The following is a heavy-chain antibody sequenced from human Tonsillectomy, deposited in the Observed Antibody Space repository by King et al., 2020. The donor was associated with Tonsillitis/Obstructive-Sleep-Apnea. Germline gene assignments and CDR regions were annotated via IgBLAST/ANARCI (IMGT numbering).Heavy chain of an antibody. CDR3: ARGSPGPYSSGGGMDV. D-gene: IGHD6-19*01. Sequence: EGQLVQSGGGLVQPGGSLRLSCAASGFTFSSYDMHWVRQATGKGLEWVSTIGTSGDTYYPGSVKGRFTISRENAKNSLYLQMNSLRAGDTAVYYCARGSPGPYSSGGGMDVWGQGTTVTVSS. V-gene: IGHV3-13*01. CDR2: IGTSGDT. J-gene: IGHJ6*02. CDR1: GFTFSSYD.